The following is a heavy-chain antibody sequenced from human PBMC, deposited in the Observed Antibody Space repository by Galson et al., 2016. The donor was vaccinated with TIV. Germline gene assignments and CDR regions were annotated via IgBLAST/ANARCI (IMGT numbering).Heavy chain of an antibody. CDR1: GDTFTGYY. V-gene: IGHV1-2*02. Sequence: SVKASCKASGDTFTGYYVHWVRQAPGQGLEWMGWIDPRSVATNYAQKFQGRVTMTRDTSISTAHMELTRLTPDDKAVYYCARARYGDYFDYWGQGTLVTVSS. J-gene: IGHJ4*02. CDR3: ARARYGDYFDY. D-gene: IGHD4-17*01. CDR2: IDPRSVAT.